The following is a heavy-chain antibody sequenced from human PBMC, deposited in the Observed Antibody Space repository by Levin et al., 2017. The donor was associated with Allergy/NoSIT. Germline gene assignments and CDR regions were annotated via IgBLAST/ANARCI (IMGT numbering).Heavy chain of an antibody. V-gene: IGHV3-30*18. CDR3: AKDQYYYDSSGYFYDGIDY. CDR1: GFTFSSYG. CDR2: ISYDGSNK. D-gene: IGHD3-22*01. Sequence: GGSLRLSCAASGFTFSSYGMHWVRQAPGKGLEWVAVISYDGSNKYYADSVKGRFTISRDNSKNTLYLQMNSLRAEDTAVYYCAKDQYYYDSSGYFYDGIDYWGQGTLVTVSS. J-gene: IGHJ4*02.